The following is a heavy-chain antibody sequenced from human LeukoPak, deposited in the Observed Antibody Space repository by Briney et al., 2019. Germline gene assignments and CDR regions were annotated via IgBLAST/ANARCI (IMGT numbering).Heavy chain of an antibody. J-gene: IGHJ4*02. D-gene: IGHD3-10*01. V-gene: IGHV3-30*18. CDR2: ISYDGSNK. CDR1: GFTFSSYG. CDR3: AKVPSSYGSGSYPGYYFDY. Sequence: GRSLRLSCAASGFTFSSYGMHWVRQAPGKGLEWVAVISYDGSNKYYADSVKGRFTISRDNSKNTLYLQMNSLRAEDTAVYYCAKVPSSYGSGSYPGYYFDYWGQGTLVTVSS.